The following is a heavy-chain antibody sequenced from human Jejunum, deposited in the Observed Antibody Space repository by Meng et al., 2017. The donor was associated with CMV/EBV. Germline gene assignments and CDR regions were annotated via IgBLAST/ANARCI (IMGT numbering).Heavy chain of an antibody. CDR3: ARENAYCGGACPSSWFDP. Sequence: GYSIHWVRQAPGQGLEWMGWISPHSGGTKYAQEFQGRVTMTRDASISTAYMEVTRLSSDDTAVYYCARENAYCGGACPSSWFDPWGQGTLVTVSS. CDR1: GYS. V-gene: IGHV1-2*02. CDR2: ISPHSGGT. J-gene: IGHJ5*02. D-gene: IGHD2-21*01.